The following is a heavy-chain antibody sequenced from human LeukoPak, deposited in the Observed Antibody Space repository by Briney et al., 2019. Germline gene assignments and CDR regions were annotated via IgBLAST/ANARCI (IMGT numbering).Heavy chain of an antibody. CDR2: ISGSGGST. D-gene: IGHD3-10*01. CDR3: AKWPYGSGSYYITFAAPEFDY. Sequence: GGSLRLSCAASGFTFSSYAMSWVRQAPGKGLEWVSAISGSGGSTYYADSVKGRFTISRDNSKNTLYLQMNSLRAEDTAVYYCAKWPYGSGSYYITFAAPEFDYWGQGTLVTVSS. J-gene: IGHJ4*02. CDR1: GFTFSSYA. V-gene: IGHV3-23*01.